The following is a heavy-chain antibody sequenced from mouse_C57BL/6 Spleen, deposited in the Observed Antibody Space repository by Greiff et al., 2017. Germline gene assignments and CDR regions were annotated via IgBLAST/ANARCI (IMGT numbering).Heavy chain of an antibody. CDR2: IVPATGNT. J-gene: IGHJ2*01. Sequence: VQLQQSVAELVRPGASVKLSCTASGFNIKNTYMHWVKQRPEQGLEWIGRIVPATGNTKYAPKVQGQATITAATANNTAYLQLSRLTSEDTAIYYCARAYYCSSVVYFDYWGHGTTLTGSS. CDR3: ARAYYCSSVVYFDY. D-gene: IGHD1-1*01. CDR1: GFNIKNTY. V-gene: IGHV14-3*01.